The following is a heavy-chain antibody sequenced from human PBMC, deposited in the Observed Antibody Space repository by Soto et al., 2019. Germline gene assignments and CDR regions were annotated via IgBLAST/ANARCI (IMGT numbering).Heavy chain of an antibody. Sequence: QVQLQQWGAGPLRPLETLSLTCGVSGGSFSGYYWAWIRQSPGTGLEWIGEINDRGSINYNPYLKSRVSISVDTSKNPYSLKLRSVTAAYTAVYYCARESHDILTGPPWVWYFDLWGRGTLVPVSS. J-gene: IGHJ2*01. V-gene: IGHV4-34*01. D-gene: IGHD3-9*01. CDR2: INDRGSI. CDR1: GGSFSGYY. CDR3: ARESHDILTGPPWVWYFDL.